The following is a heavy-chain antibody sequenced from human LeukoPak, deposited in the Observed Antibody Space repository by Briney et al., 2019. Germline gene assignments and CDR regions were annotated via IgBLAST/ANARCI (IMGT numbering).Heavy chain of an antibody. CDR2: FDPEDGET. J-gene: IGHJ5*02. D-gene: IGHD4-11*01. CDR1: GYTLTELS. Sequence: ASVKVSCKVSGYTLTELSMHWVRQAPGKGLEWMGGFDPEDGETIYAQKFQGRVTMTEDTSTDTAYMELSSLRSEDTAVYYCARVNSRNYETYNWFDPWGQGTLVTVSS. V-gene: IGHV1-24*01. CDR3: ARVNSRNYETYNWFDP.